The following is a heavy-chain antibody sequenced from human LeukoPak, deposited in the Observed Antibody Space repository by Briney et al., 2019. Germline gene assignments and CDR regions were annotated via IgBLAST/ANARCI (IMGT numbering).Heavy chain of an antibody. CDR1: GFTFSSYS. J-gene: IGHJ3*02. Sequence: GGSLRLSCAASGFTFSSYSMNWVRQAPGKGLEWVSYISSSSSTIYYADSVKGRFTISRDNAKNSLYLQMNSLRAEDTAVYYCARAEDFYESSGYPTGDAFDIWGQGTMVTVSS. D-gene: IGHD3-22*01. CDR2: ISSSSSTI. CDR3: ARAEDFYESSGYPTGDAFDI. V-gene: IGHV3-48*01.